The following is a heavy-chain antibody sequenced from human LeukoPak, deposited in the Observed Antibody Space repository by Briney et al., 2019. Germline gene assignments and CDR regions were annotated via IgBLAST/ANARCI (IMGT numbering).Heavy chain of an antibody. CDR1: GGTFSNYV. D-gene: IGHD5-18*01. V-gene: IGHV1-69*06. Sequence: GASVKVSCKASGGTFSNYVINWVRQAPGQGLEWMGRIIPIFGTPNSAQKFQGRVTLTANKSKSTAYMELSSLRSDDTAVYYCARSKGYTYGRYYFDYWGQRTLFTVSS. CDR2: IIPIFGTP. CDR3: ARSKGYTYGRYYFDY. J-gene: IGHJ4*02.